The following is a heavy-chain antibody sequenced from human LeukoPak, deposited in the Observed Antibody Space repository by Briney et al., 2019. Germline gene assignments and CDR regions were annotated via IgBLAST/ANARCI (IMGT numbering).Heavy chain of an antibody. CDR2: ISGSGGST. Sequence: GGSLRLSCAASGFTFSSYAMSWVRQAPGKGLEWVSAISGSGGSTYYADSVKGRFTISRDNAKNSLYLQMNSLRAEDTAVYYCARENFSSGSDYFDYWGQGTLVTVSS. CDR3: ARENFSSGSDYFDY. J-gene: IGHJ4*02. D-gene: IGHD2-15*01. V-gene: IGHV3-23*01. CDR1: GFTFSSYA.